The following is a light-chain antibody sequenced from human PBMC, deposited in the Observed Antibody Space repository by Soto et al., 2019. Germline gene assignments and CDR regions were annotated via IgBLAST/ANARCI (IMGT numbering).Light chain of an antibody. CDR2: KAS. J-gene: IGKJ3*01. V-gene: IGKV1-5*03. Sequence: DIQMTQSPSTLSASVGDRVIITCLASQSISSWLARYQQKPGKAPQLLIYKASSLKSGVQSRFSGSGSGTEFTLTIRSLQPDDFATDDCQQYNSYFLGVGPGTKVDIK. CDR3: QQYNSYFLG. CDR1: QSISSW.